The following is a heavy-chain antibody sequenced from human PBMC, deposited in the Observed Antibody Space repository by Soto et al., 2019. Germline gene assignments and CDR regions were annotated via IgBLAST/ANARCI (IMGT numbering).Heavy chain of an antibody. CDR2: INPNSGDA. J-gene: IGHJ3*01. Sequence: GASVKVSCKASGYIFSDYYMHWVRQAPGQGLECMGWINPNSGDAIYAQKFQGRVTVTGDPSINTTYMELSRLTSDDTAVYYCVRGRAIDYITDEAFDLWGQGTMVTVSS. CDR3: VRGRAIDYITDEAFDL. D-gene: IGHD3-10*01. V-gene: IGHV1-2*02. CDR1: GYIFSDYY.